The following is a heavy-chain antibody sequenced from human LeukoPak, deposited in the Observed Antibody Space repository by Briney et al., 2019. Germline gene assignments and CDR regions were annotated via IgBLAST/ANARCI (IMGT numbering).Heavy chain of an antibody. D-gene: IGHD3/OR15-3a*01. CDR1: GFPISDHY. CDR2: ISRGGDAV. CDR3: ARGHFGLDY. J-gene: IGHJ4*02. Sequence: GGSLGLSCAVSGFPISDHYMSWIRQAPGKGLDWVSYISRGGDAVYYADSVKGRFTISRDTAKNSLYLQMNSLRAEDMAMYYCARGHFGLDYWGQGTLVTVSS. V-gene: IGHV3-11*01.